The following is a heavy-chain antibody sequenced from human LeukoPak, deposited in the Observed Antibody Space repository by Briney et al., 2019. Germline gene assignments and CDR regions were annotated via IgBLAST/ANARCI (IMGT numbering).Heavy chain of an antibody. D-gene: IGHD5-24*01. J-gene: IGHJ4*02. CDR1: GGTFSSYA. CDR2: IIPIFGTA. CDR3: ARGGLLSRWGI. V-gene: IGHV1-69*13. Sequence: ASVKVSCKASGGTFSSYAISWVRQAPGQGLEWMGGIIPIFGTANYEQKFQGRVTITADESTITAYMELSSLRSEDTAVYYCARGGLLSRWGIWGQGTLVTVSS.